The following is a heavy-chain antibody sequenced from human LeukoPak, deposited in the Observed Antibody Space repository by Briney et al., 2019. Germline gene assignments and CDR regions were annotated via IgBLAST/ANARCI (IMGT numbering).Heavy chain of an antibody. CDR3: AKTTTGYSSGRYPGWPVDY. Sequence: GGSLRLFCAASGFTFNSYAMYWVRQAPGKGLEWVSGIFGSGGSAHYADSVKGRFTIFRDNSKNTVYLQMNSLRAEDTAVYYCAKTTTGYSSGRYPGWPVDYWGQGTLVTVSS. CDR1: GFTFNSYA. D-gene: IGHD6-19*01. V-gene: IGHV3-23*01. J-gene: IGHJ4*02. CDR2: IFGSGGSA.